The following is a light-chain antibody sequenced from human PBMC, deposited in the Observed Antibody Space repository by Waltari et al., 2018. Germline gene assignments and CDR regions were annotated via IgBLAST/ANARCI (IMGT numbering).Light chain of an antibody. Sequence: ELVLTQSPATLSVSQGERATLSCRASQSVGSNLAWYQQKPGQALRLLIFAASRRATGIPARFSGSGSGTEFTLTIGSLQSEDFAVYYCQQYNNWPPYTFGQGTKLEIK. V-gene: IGKV3-15*01. CDR2: AAS. CDR1: QSVGSN. CDR3: QQYNNWPPYT. J-gene: IGKJ2*01.